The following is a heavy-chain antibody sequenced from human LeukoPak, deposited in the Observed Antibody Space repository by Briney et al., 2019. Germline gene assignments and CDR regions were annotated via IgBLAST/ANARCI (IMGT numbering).Heavy chain of an antibody. V-gene: IGHV3-48*03. CDR1: GFTFSSYE. J-gene: IGHJ3*02. CDR3: AVDYGGISGAFDI. D-gene: IGHD4-23*01. CDR2: ISSSGSTI. Sequence: GGSLRLSCAASGFTFSSYEMNWVRQAPGKGLEWVSYISSSGSTIHYADSVKGRFTISRDNAKNSLYLQMNSLRAEDTAVYYCAVDYGGISGAFDIWGQGTMVTVSS.